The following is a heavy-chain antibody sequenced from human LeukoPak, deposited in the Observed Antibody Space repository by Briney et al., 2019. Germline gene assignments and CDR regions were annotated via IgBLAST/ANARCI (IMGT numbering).Heavy chain of an antibody. D-gene: IGHD5-18*01. V-gene: IGHV1-69*13. Sequence: ASVKVSRKASGGTFSSYAISWVRQAPGQGLEWMGGIIPIFGTANYAQKFQGRVTITADESTSTAYMELSSLRSEDTAVYYCASREGAIYSYGYRPPNYWGQGTLVTVSS. CDR1: GGTFSSYA. J-gene: IGHJ4*02. CDR3: ASREGAIYSYGYRPPNY. CDR2: IIPIFGTA.